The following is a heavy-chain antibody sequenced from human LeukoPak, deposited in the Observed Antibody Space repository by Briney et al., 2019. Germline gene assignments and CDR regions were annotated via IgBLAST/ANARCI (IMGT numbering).Heavy chain of an antibody. CDR1: GGSISSYY. D-gene: IGHD6-25*01. J-gene: IGHJ5*02. CDR3: ARERGVGLDWFDP. V-gene: IGHV4-59*01. CDR2: IYYSGST. Sequence: PSETLSLTCTVSGGSISSYYWSWIRQPPGKGLEWIGYIYYSGSTNYNPSLKSRVTISVDTSKNQFSLKLSSVTAADTAVYYCARERGVGLDWFDPWGQGTLVTVSS.